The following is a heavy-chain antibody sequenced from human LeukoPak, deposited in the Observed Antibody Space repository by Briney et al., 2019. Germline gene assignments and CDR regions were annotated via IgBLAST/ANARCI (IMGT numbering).Heavy chain of an antibody. D-gene: IGHD2-2*01. J-gene: IGHJ4*02. CDR2: IIPMLGKP. V-gene: IGHV1-69*04. CDR1: GGTFDNYA. Sequence: ASVKVSCKDSGGTFDNYAVSWVRAAPELGLEWMGRIIPMLGKPNSAQKFQDRVTITADTSTGTAYMELTNLRSDDTAVYFCARGLFGGFAAAPFDHWGQGTLVTVS. CDR3: ARGLFGGFAAAPFDH.